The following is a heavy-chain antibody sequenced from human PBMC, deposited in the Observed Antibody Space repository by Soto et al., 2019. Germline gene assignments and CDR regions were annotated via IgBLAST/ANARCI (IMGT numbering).Heavy chain of an antibody. Sequence: GGSLRLSCAASGFTFSNAWMSWVRQAPGKGLEWVGRIKSKTDGGTTDYAAPVKGRFTISRDDSKNTLYLQMNSLKTEDTAVYYCTTVRRYFDWLRQYYYYYYMDVWGKGTTVTVSS. V-gene: IGHV3-15*01. CDR3: TTVRRYFDWLRQYYYYYYMDV. CDR1: GFTFSNAW. D-gene: IGHD3-9*01. CDR2: IKSKTDGGTT. J-gene: IGHJ6*03.